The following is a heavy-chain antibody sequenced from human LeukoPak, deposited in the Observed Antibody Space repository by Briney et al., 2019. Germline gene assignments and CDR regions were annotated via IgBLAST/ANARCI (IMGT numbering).Heavy chain of an antibody. CDR1: GFTFSNYW. D-gene: IGHD2-15*01. CDR2: INSDGSST. CDR3: ARGAQEDCSGGSCYRLNV. Sequence: GGSLRLSCAASGFTFSNYWMHWVRQAPGKGLVWVSRINSDGSSTSYADSVKGRFTISRDNANNTLYLQMNSLRAEDTAVYYCARGAQEDCSGGSCYRLNVWGQGTTVTVSS. J-gene: IGHJ6*02. V-gene: IGHV3-74*01.